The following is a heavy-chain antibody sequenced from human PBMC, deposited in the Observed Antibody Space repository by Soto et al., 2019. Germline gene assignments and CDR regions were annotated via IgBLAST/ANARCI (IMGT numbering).Heavy chain of an antibody. V-gene: IGHV1-69*12. CDR3: ASVDTAISYYYYGMDV. D-gene: IGHD5-18*01. Sequence: QVQLVQSGAEVKKPGSSVKVSCKASGGTFSSYAISWVRQAPGQGLEWMGGIIPIFGTANYAKKFQGRVTITADESPSTAYMELSSLRSEDTAVYYCASVDTAISYYYYGMDVWGQGTTVTVSS. CDR1: GGTFSSYA. J-gene: IGHJ6*02. CDR2: IIPIFGTA.